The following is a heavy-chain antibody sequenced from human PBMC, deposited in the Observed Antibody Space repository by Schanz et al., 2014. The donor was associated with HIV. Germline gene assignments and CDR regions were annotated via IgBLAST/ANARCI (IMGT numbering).Heavy chain of an antibody. D-gene: IGHD7-27*01. Sequence: QVQLVESGGGVVQPGRSLRLSCAASGFNFRSYGMHWVRQAPGKGLEWVAVIWFDGSNKYYADSVKGRFTISRDNSKDTLYLQMNSLRAEDTAVYFCARSFNWGYAFDIWGQGTLVTVSS. CDR3: ARSFNWGYAFDI. J-gene: IGHJ3*02. V-gene: IGHV3-33*01. CDR1: GFNFRSYG. CDR2: IWFDGSNK.